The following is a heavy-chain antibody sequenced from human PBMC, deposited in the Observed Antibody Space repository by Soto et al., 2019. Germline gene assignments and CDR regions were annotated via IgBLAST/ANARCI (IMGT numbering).Heavy chain of an antibody. CDR1: GGTFSSYA. Sequence: KLACKSSGGTFSSYAISWVRQMPGKGLEWMGRIDPSDSYTNYSPSFQGHVTISADKSISTAYLQWSSLKASDTAMYYCAGLGTSSNTTHYGMDVSRPGSTVTVFS. CDR2: IDPSDSYT. J-gene: IGHJ6*02. V-gene: IGHV5-10-1*01. CDR3: AGLGTSSNTTHYGMDV. D-gene: IGHD2-2*01.